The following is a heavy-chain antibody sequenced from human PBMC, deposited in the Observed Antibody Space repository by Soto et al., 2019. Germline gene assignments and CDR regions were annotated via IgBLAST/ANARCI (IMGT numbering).Heavy chain of an antibody. CDR1: GYTFTSYG. CDR2: FSAYNGNT. V-gene: IGHV1-18*01. D-gene: IGHD3-22*01. J-gene: IGHJ4*02. Sequence: QVQLVQSGAEVKKPGASVKVSCKASGYTFTSYGISWVRQAPGQGLEWMGWFSAYNGNTNYAQKLQGRVTMTTDTSTSTAYLGPRNPRSDDTAVYSCASSPTYTMIGWDWGQGTLVTVSS. CDR3: ASSPTYTMIGWD.